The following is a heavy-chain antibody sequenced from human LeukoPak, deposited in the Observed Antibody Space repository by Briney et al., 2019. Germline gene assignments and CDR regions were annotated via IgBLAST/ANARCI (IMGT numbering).Heavy chain of an antibody. J-gene: IGHJ4*02. CDR2: IYYSGAT. CDR1: GGSISNRTSY. D-gene: IGHD3-22*01. V-gene: IGHV4-39*07. Sequence: SETLSLTCSVSGGSISNRTSYWGWIRLAPGKGLEWIATIYYSGATYHNPSLKSRVTISVDTSKNQFSLKLTSVTAADAAVYYCARSSGYMSYWGQGTLVTVSS. CDR3: ARSSGYMSY.